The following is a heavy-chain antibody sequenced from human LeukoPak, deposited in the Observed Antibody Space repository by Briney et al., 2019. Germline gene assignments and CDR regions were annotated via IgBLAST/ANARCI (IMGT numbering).Heavy chain of an antibody. V-gene: IGHV3-9*01. CDR3: AKALGYYGSGSYRGAFDP. CDR2: ISWNSGSI. Sequence: PGRSLRLSCAASGFTFDDYAMHWVRHAPGKGLEWVSGISWNSGSIGYEDSVKGRFTISRDNAKNSLYLQMNSLRAEDTALYYCAKALGYYGSGSYRGAFDPWGRGTLVTVSS. D-gene: IGHD3-10*01. J-gene: IGHJ5*02. CDR1: GFTFDDYA.